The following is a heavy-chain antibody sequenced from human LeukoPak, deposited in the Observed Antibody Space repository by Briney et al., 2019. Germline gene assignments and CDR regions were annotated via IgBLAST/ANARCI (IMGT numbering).Heavy chain of an antibody. CDR2: IKSKTDGGTT. V-gene: IGHV3-15*01. J-gene: IGHJ4*02. Sequence: GGSLRLSCAASGFTFSNAWMSWVRQAPGKGLEWVGRIKSKTDGGTTDYAAPVKGRFTISRDDSKNTLYLQMNSLKTEDTAVYYCTAYYYGSGSYYLTAFDYWGQGTLVTVSS. CDR1: GFTFSNAW. D-gene: IGHD3-10*01. CDR3: TAYYYGSGSYYLTAFDY.